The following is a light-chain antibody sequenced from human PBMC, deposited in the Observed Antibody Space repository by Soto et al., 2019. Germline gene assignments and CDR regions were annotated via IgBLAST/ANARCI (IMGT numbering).Light chain of an antibody. V-gene: IGLV2-14*03. CDR2: DVS. CDR3: TSYRRGPLYV. CDR1: SADVATSSF. J-gene: IGLJ1*01. Sequence: QSVLTQPASVSGSPGQSITISCTGISADVATSSFVSWYQHRPGEAPRLILYDVSHRPSGISNRFSGSKAGDTASLTISGLHLEDEADYYCTSYRRGPLYVFGSGTKVTV.